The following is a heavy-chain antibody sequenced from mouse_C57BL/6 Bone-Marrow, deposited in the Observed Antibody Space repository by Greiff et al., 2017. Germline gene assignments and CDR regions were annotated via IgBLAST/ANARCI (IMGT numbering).Heavy chain of an antibody. CDR1: GYTFTSYW. V-gene: IGHV1-5*01. CDR3: TGITTIVGENYFDY. J-gene: IGHJ2*01. Sequence: EVMLVESGTVLARPGASVKMSCKTSGYTFTSYWMHWVKQRPGQGLEWIGAIYPGNSATSYNQKFKGKAKLTALTSANTAYMELSSLTNEESAVYYCTGITTIVGENYFDYWGQGTTLTVSS. D-gene: IGHD1-1*01. CDR2: IYPGNSAT.